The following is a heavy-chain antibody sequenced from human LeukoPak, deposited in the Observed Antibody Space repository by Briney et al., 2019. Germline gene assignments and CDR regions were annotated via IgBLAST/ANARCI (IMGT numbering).Heavy chain of an antibody. CDR1: GFTFDDYG. Sequence: PGGSLRLSCAASGFTFDDYGMSWVRQAPGKGLEWVSGINWNGGSTGYADSVKGRFTIPRDNAKNSLYLQMNSLRAEDTALYYCARALSGYDSSGYWAGPARYYFDYWGQGTLVTVSS. V-gene: IGHV3-20*04. D-gene: IGHD3-22*01. CDR3: ARALSGYDSSGYWAGPARYYFDY. CDR2: INWNGGST. J-gene: IGHJ4*02.